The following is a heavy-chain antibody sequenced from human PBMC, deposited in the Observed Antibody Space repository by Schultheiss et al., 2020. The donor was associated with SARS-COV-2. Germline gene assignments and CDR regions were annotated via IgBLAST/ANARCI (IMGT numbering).Heavy chain of an antibody. CDR1: GGSISSGGYS. Sequence: SETLSLTCAVSGGSISSGGYSWSWIRQHPGKGLEWIGYIYYSGSTYYNPSLKSRLTISVDTSKNQFSLKLSSVTAADTAVYYCARARYSSSSRLDYWGQGTLVTVSS. J-gene: IGHJ4*02. CDR3: ARARYSSSSRLDY. V-gene: IGHV4-31*11. D-gene: IGHD6-6*01. CDR2: IYYSGST.